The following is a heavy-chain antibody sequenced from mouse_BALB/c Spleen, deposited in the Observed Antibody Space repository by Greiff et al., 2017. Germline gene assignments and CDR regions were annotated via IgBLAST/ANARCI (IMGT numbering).Heavy chain of an antibody. Sequence: EVKLVESGPGLVKPSQSLSLTCTVTGYSITSDYAWNWIRQFPGNKLEWMGYISYSGSTSYNPSLKSRISITRDTAKNQFFLQLNSVTTEDTATYYCATDVAYWGQGTLVTVSA. CDR2: ISYSGST. CDR1: GYSITSDYA. CDR3: ATDVAY. V-gene: IGHV3-2*02. J-gene: IGHJ3*01.